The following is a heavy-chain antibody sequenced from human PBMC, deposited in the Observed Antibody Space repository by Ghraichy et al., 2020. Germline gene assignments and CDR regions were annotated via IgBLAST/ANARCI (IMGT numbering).Heavy chain of an antibody. Sequence: GGSLRLSCAASGFSFSSYSMNWVRQAPGKGLEWVSSISSSSSYIYYADSVKGRFTISRDNAKNSLYLQMNSLRAEDTAVYYCARDWGYYYYYGMDVWGQGTTVTVSS. CDR1: GFSFSSYS. J-gene: IGHJ6*02. CDR2: ISSSSSYI. D-gene: IGHD3-16*01. CDR3: ARDWGYYYYYGMDV. V-gene: IGHV3-21*01.